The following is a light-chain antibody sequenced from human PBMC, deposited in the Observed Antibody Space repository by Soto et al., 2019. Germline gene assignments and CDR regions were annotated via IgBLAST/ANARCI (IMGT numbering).Light chain of an antibody. V-gene: IGKV3-15*01. J-gene: IGKJ2*01. Sequence: EIVMTQSPATLSVSPGERATLSCRASQSVSRNLAWYQQKPGQAPRLLIYAASTRATAIPARFSGSGSGTEFTLTIRSLQSEDFAVYYCQQYNNWPYTFGQGTKLEIK. CDR1: QSVSRN. CDR3: QQYNNWPYT. CDR2: AAS.